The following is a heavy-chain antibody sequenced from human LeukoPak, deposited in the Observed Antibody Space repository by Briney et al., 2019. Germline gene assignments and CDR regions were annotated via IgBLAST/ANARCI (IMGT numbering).Heavy chain of an antibody. Sequence: KPGGSLRLSCAASGFTFSNAWMSWVRQAPGKGLEWVGRIKSKTDGGTTDYAAPVKGRFTISRDDSKNTLYLQMNSLKTEDTAVYYCTTDAPYFAPYFDLWGRGTPVTVSS. J-gene: IGHJ2*01. CDR2: IKSKTDGGTT. V-gene: IGHV3-15*01. CDR1: GFTFSNAW. CDR3: TTDAPYFAPYFDL. D-gene: IGHD2-21*01.